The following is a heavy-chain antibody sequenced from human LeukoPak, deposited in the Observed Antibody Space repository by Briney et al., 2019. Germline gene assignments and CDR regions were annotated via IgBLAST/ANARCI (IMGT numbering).Heavy chain of an antibody. CDR3: ARDLPYCGGDCYPFDY. J-gene: IGHJ4*02. D-gene: IGHD2-21*01. Sequence: GASVRVSCKASGYTFTSYYMHWVRQAPGQGLEWMGIINPSGGSTSYAQTFQGRVTMTRDTSTSTVYMELSSLRSEDTAVYYCARDLPYCGGDCYPFDYWGQGTLVTVSS. CDR2: INPSGGST. V-gene: IGHV1-46*01. CDR1: GYTFTSYY.